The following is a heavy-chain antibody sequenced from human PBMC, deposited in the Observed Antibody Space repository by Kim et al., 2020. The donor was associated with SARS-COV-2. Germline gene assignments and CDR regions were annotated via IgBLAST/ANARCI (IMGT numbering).Heavy chain of an antibody. J-gene: IGHJ4*02. V-gene: IGHV3-33*06. CDR2: IWYDASKT. CDR1: GFTFSSYG. Sequence: GGSLRLSCATSGFTFSSYGMHWVRQAPGMGLEWVALIWYDASKTYYADSVKGRFTISRDNARNTLYLQMNSLRADDTAMYYCAKYTGRYRERGGYSFDFWGQGTLVAVSS. CDR3: AKYTGRYRERGGYSFDF. D-gene: IGHD1-26*01.